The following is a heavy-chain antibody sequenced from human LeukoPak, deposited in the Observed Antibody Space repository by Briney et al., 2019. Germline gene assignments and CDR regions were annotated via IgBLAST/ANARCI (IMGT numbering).Heavy chain of an antibody. CDR3: ARAASDWLVAATSYFDY. Sequence: GASVKVSCKASGHTFTSYGISWVRQAPGQGLEWMGWISAYNGNTNYAQKLQGRVTMTTDTSTSTAYMELRSLRSDDTAVYYCARAASDWLVAATSYFDYWGQGTLVTVSS. V-gene: IGHV1-18*01. J-gene: IGHJ4*02. D-gene: IGHD2-15*01. CDR2: ISAYNGNT. CDR1: GHTFTSYG.